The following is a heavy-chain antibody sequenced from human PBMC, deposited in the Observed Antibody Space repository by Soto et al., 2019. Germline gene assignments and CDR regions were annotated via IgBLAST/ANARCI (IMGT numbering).Heavy chain of an antibody. CDR2: INPNSGGT. V-gene: IGHV1-2*02. CDR1: GYTFTGCY. CDR3: ERYANYGGNSVPWFDP. Sequence: AAVEVSCKAAGYTFTGCYMHWVRQAPGQGLEWMGWINPNSGGTNYAQKFQGRVTMTRDTSISTVYMELSRLRCDDTAVYYCERYANYGGNSVPWFDPWGQGTLVTVSS. J-gene: IGHJ5*02. D-gene: IGHD4-17*01.